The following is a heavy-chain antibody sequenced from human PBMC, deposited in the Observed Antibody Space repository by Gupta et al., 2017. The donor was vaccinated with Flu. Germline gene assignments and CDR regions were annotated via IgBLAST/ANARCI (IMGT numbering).Heavy chain of an antibody. CDR1: GGSFSGYY. Sequence: QVQLQQWGAGLLKPSETLSLTCAVYGGSFSGYYWSWIRQPPGKGLEWIGEINHSGSTNYNPSLKSRVTISVDTSKNQFSLKLSSVTAADTAVYYCARGLPVEAARIYYYYGMDVWGQGTTVTVSS. J-gene: IGHJ6*02. D-gene: IGHD6-6*01. CDR3: ARGLPVEAARIYYYYGMDV. CDR2: INHSGST. V-gene: IGHV4-34*01.